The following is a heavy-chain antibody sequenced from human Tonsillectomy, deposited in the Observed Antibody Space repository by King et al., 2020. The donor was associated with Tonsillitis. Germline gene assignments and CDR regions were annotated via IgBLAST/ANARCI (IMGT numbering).Heavy chain of an antibody. CDR1: GFTFSSYS. CDR2: IWYDGSNK. J-gene: IGHJ5*02. D-gene: IGHD3-3*01. V-gene: IGHV3-33*01. Sequence: HVQLVESGGGVVQPGRSLRLSCAASGFTFSSYSMHWVRQAPGKGLDGVAVIWYDGSNKYYADSVKGRFTISRDNSKNTPYLQINSLRAEDTAVYYCAMGGYDFWGGYSQSVNWFDPWGQGTLVTVSS. CDR3: AMGGYDFWGGYSQSVNWFDP.